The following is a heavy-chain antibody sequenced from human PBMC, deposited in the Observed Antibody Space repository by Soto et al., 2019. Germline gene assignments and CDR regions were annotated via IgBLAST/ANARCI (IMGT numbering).Heavy chain of an antibody. D-gene: IGHD1-26*01. CDR3: ARGGAHAKSGSVIYQFGFGLDF. V-gene: IGHV4-34*02. Sequence: QVQLQQWGAGLLKPSETLSLTCNVSGVSCGGYYWSWIRKSLGKGLEWFGDITHRGSTNYNPSLKSRVTLSVDTSKRQFSLKLTSVTAADTAFYYCARGGAHAKSGSVIYQFGFGLDFWCQGTTGTVS. CDR1: GVSCGGYY. J-gene: IGHJ6*02. CDR2: ITHRGST.